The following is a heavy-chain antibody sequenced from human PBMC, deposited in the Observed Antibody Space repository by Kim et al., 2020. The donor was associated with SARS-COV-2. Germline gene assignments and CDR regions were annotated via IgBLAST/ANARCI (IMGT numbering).Heavy chain of an antibody. Sequence: GGSLRLSCAGSGFTFSSYWMSWVRQAPGKGLEWVAHINEDGNEKYYVDSVKGRFTISRDNAKNSLSLQMYSLRAEDTAVYYCLMGPLIMATGSYWGQGTL. CDR1: GFTFSSYW. V-gene: IGHV3-7*01. CDR3: LMGPLIMATGSY. CDR2: INEDGNEK. J-gene: IGHJ4*02. D-gene: IGHD1-1*01.